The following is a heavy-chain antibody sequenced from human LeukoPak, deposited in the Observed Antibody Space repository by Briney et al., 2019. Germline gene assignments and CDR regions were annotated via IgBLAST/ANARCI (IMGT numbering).Heavy chain of an antibody. J-gene: IGHJ4*02. Sequence: GGCLRLSCAASGFTFSSYWMHWVRRAPGKGWVWVSRINSDGSSTSYADSVKGRFTISRDNAKNTLYLQMNRLRAEDTAVYYCARDCEVSGSVCYWGQGTLVTVSS. CDR2: INSDGSST. CDR3: ARDCEVSGSVCY. V-gene: IGHV3-74*01. CDR1: GFTFSSYW. D-gene: IGHD5-12*01.